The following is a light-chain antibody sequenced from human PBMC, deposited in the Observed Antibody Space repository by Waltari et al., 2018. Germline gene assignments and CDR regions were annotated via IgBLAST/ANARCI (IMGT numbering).Light chain of an antibody. CDR2: DVS. Sequence: SALTQPRPVSGSPGQSVPIPCTGPSRDVGTYHYVPWNRHFPGKAPILLIYDVSSRPSAVPARFSGSKSGNTASLTISWLQTDDEADYYCSSYAGSNTHVLFGGGTKLTVL. J-gene: IGLJ2*01. CDR3: SSYAGSNTHVL. CDR1: SRDVGTYHY. V-gene: IGLV2-11*01.